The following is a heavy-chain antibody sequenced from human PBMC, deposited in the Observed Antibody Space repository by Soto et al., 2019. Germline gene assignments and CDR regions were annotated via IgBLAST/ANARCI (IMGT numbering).Heavy chain of an antibody. D-gene: IGHD3-16*01. CDR3: ARSRVWGLMDV. CDR1: GGSISNADYY. J-gene: IGHJ6*02. V-gene: IGHV4-30-4*01. Sequence: QVQLQESGPGLVKPSETLSLTCTVSGGSISNADYYWSWIRQPPGKGLEWIGYIYYSGNTYYNPSLKSRVTISIDTSKNEFSLRLSSVTAADTAVYYCARSRVWGLMDVSGQGTTVTVSS. CDR2: IYYSGNT.